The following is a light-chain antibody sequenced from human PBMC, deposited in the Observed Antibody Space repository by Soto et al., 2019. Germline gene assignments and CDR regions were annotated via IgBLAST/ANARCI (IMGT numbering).Light chain of an antibody. Sequence: DIQMTQSPSSLSASEGDRVTITCQSSHDVSRNLNWFKQKPGAAPQLLIYDASNLERGVPSRFSGSGSGTDFTLTISSLQPEDVATYYCQQYNSMLSFGGGTEVEIK. J-gene: IGKJ4*01. CDR2: DAS. V-gene: IGKV1-33*01. CDR3: QQYNSMLS. CDR1: HDVSRN.